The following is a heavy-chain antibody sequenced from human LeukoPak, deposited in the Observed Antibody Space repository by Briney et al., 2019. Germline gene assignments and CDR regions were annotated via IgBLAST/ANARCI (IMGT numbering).Heavy chain of an antibody. Sequence: ASVKVSCKASGYTFINYAIHWVRQAPGQRLEWMGWINAYNGDTEYSQKLQGRVTITKDTSASTAHMDLSTLRSEDTAVYYCARGSSSDWPLEYWGRGILVTVSS. V-gene: IGHV1-3*01. J-gene: IGHJ4*02. D-gene: IGHD6-19*01. CDR3: ARGSSSDWPLEY. CDR1: GYTFINYA. CDR2: INAYNGDT.